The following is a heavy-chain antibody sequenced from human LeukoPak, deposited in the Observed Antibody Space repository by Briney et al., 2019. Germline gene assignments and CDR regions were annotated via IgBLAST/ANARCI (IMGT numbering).Heavy chain of an antibody. D-gene: IGHD5-24*01. CDR1: GFTFNIYW. CDR2: IKQDGSEK. Sequence: GGSLRLSCAASGFTFNIYWMTWVRQAPGKGLEWVANIKQDGSEKYYVDSVKGRFTISRDNAENSVYLQMNSLRVEDTAVYYCARVEMATIEYWGQGTLVTVSS. CDR3: ARVEMATIEY. J-gene: IGHJ4*02. V-gene: IGHV3-7*01.